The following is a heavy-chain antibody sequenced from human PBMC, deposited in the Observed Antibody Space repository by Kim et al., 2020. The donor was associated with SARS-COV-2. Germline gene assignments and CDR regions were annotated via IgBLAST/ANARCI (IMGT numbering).Heavy chain of an antibody. J-gene: IGHJ6*02. CDR2: IYHSGRT. D-gene: IGHD3-3*01. CDR3: ARVVWGTNFGVVMKNYGMDL. V-gene: IGHV4-4*02. CDR1: GGSISSSNW. Sequence: SETLSLTCAVSGGSISSSNWCSWVRQPPGKGLEWIGEIYHSGRTNYNPSLKSRVTISVDKSKNPFSLKLSSVTAADTAVYYCARVVWGTNFGVVMKNYGMDLWGQGTTVTVSS.